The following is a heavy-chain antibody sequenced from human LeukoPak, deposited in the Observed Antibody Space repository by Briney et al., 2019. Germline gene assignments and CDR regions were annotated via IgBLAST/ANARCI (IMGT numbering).Heavy chain of an antibody. J-gene: IGHJ4*02. V-gene: IGHV4-59*08. Sequence: SETLSHTCIVSGGAIRSYCWSWIRQSPGKGLEWIGNIYCGGSANNNPSLKSRVTISADTSKNQFSLDLNSVTAADTAVYYCARRSPDWMEWFFDSWGQGTLVTVSS. CDR2: IYCGGSA. CDR1: GGAIRSYC. D-gene: IGHD3-3*01. CDR3: ARRSPDWMEWFFDS.